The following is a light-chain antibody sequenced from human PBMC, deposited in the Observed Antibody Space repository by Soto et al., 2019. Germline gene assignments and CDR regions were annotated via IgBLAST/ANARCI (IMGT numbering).Light chain of an antibody. CDR3: CSYAGSPRYV. J-gene: IGLJ1*01. Sequence: QSALTQPRSVSGSPGQSVTISCTGTSSDVGGYNYVSWYQQHPGKAPKVMIYDVSERPSGVPDRFSGSKSGNTASLTISGLQAEDVADYYCCSYAGSPRYVFGTGTKLTVL. CDR2: DVS. CDR1: SSDVGGYNY. V-gene: IGLV2-11*01.